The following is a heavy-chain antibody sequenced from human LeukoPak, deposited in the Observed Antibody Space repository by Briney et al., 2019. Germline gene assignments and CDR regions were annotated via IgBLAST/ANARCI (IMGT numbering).Heavy chain of an antibody. CDR3: ARDFSYCSGGSCYPDLNWFDP. CDR2: INPNSGGT. CDR1: GYTFGSDD. D-gene: IGHD2-15*01. Sequence: ASVKVSCKASGYTFGSDDINWVRQAPGQGLEWMGWINPNSGGTNYAQKFQGRVTMTRDTSISTAYMELSRLRSDDTAVYYCARDFSYCSGGSCYPDLNWFDPWGQGTLVTVSS. J-gene: IGHJ5*02. V-gene: IGHV1-2*02.